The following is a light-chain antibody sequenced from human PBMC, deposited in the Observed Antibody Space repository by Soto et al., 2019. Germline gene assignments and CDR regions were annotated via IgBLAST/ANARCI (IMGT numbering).Light chain of an antibody. CDR1: SSNIGSNT. CDR3: AAWDDSLKVI. J-gene: IGLJ2*01. V-gene: IGLV1-44*01. Sequence: QSVLTQPPSASGTPGQRVTISCSGSSSNIGSNTVNWYQQLPGTAPKLLIYSNNQRPSGVPDRFSGSKSGTSASLAISGLQSEDEADYYCAAWDDSLKVIFGGGTKL. CDR2: SNN.